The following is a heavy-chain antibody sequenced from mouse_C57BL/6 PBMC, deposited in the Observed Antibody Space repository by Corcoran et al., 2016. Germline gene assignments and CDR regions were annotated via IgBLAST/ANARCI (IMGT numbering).Heavy chain of an antibody. CDR3: AREGLITTVVATDWFAY. D-gene: IGHD1-1*01. J-gene: IGHJ3*01. CDR1: GYTFTSYG. V-gene: IGHV1-81*01. CDR2: IYPRSGNT. Sequence: QVQLQQSGAELARPGASVKLSCKASGYTFTSYGISWVKQRTGQGLEWIGEIYPRSGNTYYNEKFKGKATLTADKSSSTAYMELRSLTSEDSAVYFCAREGLITTVVATDWFAYWGQGTLVTVSA.